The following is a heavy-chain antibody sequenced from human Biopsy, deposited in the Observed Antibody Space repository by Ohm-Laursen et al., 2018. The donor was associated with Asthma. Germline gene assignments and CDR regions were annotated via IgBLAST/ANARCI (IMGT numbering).Heavy chain of an antibody. D-gene: IGHD5-24*01. Sequence: SETLSLTCAVSGGSISSSNWWSWVRQPPGKGLEWIGEIYHRGSTYYNPSLKSRVTISVDRSKNQFSLKLSSVTAADTAVYYCARVKDGYNFDYWGQGTLVTVSS. V-gene: IGHV4-4*02. J-gene: IGHJ4*02. CDR2: IYHRGST. CDR1: GGSISSSNW. CDR3: ARVKDGYNFDY.